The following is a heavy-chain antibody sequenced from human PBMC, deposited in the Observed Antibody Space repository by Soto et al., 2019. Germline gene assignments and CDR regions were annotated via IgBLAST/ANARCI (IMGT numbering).Heavy chain of an antibody. J-gene: IGHJ2*01. CDR3: ARERGYRAGSYWYFDL. CDR1: GYTFTSYY. V-gene: IGHV1-46*01. CDR2: INPSGGST. D-gene: IGHD5-18*01. Sequence: QVQLVQSGAEVKKPGASVKVSCKASGYTFTSYYMHWVRQAPGQGLEWMGIINPSGGSTSYAQKFQGRVTMTRDTSTSTVYMELSSLRSEDTAVYYCARERGYRAGSYWYFDLWGRGTLVTVSS.